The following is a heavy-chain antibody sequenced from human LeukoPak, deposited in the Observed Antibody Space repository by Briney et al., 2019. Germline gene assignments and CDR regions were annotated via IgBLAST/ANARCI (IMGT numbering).Heavy chain of an antibody. J-gene: IGHJ3*02. V-gene: IGHV3-23*01. D-gene: IGHD2-21*02. CDR3: ARDLGCGGDCYFWVASTHNAFDI. Sequence: QTGGSLRLSCAASGFTFSSYAMSWVRQAPGKGLEWVSAISGSGGSTYYADSVKGRFTISRDNSKNTLYLQMNSLRAEDTAVYYCARDLGCGGDCYFWVASTHNAFDIWGQGTMVTVSS. CDR1: GFTFSSYA. CDR2: ISGSGGST.